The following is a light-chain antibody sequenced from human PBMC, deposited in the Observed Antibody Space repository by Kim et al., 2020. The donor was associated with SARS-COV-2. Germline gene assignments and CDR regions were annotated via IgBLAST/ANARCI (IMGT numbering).Light chain of an antibody. Sequence: QRGTISCSVTSSNIGGNTVNWYQQLPGTAPKLLIYSDTQRPSGVPDRFSGSKSGTSASLAISGLQSEYEADYYCAAWDDSLNPHVVFGGGTQLTVL. V-gene: IGLV1-44*01. CDR1: SSNIGGNT. J-gene: IGLJ2*01. CDR2: SDT. CDR3: AAWDDSLNPHVV.